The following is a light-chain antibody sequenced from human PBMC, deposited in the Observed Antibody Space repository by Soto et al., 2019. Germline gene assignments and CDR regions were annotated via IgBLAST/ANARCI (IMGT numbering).Light chain of an antibody. Sequence: DIRMTPSPSTLSSSVGDIFTITCRASQSVSSWLAWYQQKPGKAPKLLIYAASSLQSGVPSRFSGSGSETDFTLTISSLQPEDFATYSCQQSYSTTWTFGQGTKVDI. CDR3: QQSYSTTWT. V-gene: IGKV1-39*01. CDR1: QSVSSW. J-gene: IGKJ1*01. CDR2: AAS.